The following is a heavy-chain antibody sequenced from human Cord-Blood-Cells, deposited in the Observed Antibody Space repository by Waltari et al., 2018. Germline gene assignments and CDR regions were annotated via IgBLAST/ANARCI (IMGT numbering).Heavy chain of an antibody. Sequence: QVQLQQWGAGLLKPSETLSLTCAVYGGSFSGYYWSWIRQHPGKGLEWIGEINHSGSTNYNPSLKSRVTISVDTSKNQFSLKLSSVTAADTAVYYCARGPPPGGWSGYTPYYYYGMDVWGQGTMVTVSS. CDR3: ARGPPPGGWSGYTPYYYYGMDV. CDR1: GGSFSGYY. D-gene: IGHD3-3*01. J-gene: IGHJ6*02. V-gene: IGHV4-34*01. CDR2: INHSGST.